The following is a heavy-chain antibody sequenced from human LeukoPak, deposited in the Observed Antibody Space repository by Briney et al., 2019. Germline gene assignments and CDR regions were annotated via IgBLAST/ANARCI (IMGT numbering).Heavy chain of an antibody. CDR3: AKGSLGSWYYFDY. V-gene: IGHV3-23*01. CDR2: FSRSGPDT. CDR1: GFTFGSSA. J-gene: IGHJ4*02. Sequence: GGSLGLSCAASGFTFGSSAMSWVRQAPGKGPEWVATFSRSGPDTYYADFVKGRFTIFRDNSKNMLYLQMNNLRAEDTAVYYCAKGSLGSWYYFDYWGQGTLVTVSS. D-gene: IGHD6-13*01.